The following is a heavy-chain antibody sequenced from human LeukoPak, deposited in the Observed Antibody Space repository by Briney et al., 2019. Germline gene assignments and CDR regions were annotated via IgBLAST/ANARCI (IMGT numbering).Heavy chain of an antibody. J-gene: IGHJ1*01. D-gene: IGHD1-26*01. CDR2: ISAYNGNT. V-gene: IGHV1-18*01. CDR3: ARDTGIGGATTGYFQH. CDR1: GYTFTSYG. Sequence: ASVKVSCKASGYTFTSYGISWVRQAPGQGLEWMGWISAYNGNTNYAQKLQGRVTMTTDTSTSTAYMELRSLRSDDTAVYYCARDTGIGGATTGYFQHWGQGTLVTVSS.